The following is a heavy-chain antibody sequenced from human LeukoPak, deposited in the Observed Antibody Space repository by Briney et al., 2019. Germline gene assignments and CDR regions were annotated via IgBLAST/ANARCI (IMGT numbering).Heavy chain of an antibody. D-gene: IGHD6-13*01. Sequence: SETLSLTCAVYGGSFSGYYWSWIRQPPGKGLEWIGEINHSGSTNYNPSLKSRVTISVDTSKNQFSLKLSSVTAADTAVYYCARAPSPQGSGSWLDYWGQGTLVTVSS. CDR2: INHSGST. CDR3: ARAPSPQGSGSWLDY. J-gene: IGHJ4*02. V-gene: IGHV4-34*01. CDR1: GGSFSGYY.